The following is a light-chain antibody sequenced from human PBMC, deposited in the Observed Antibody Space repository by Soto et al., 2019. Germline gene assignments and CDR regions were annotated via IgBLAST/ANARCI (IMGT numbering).Light chain of an antibody. J-gene: IGKJ4*01. CDR3: QQVKSYPRT. CDR1: QGIAGS. V-gene: IGKV1-9*01. CDR2: AES. Sequence: DIQLTQSPSFLSASVGDRVTITCRASQGIAGSLAWYQQKPGKPPKLLIYAESTLQSGVPSRFSGSGSGTQGTLTISSLQPEDFATYYCQQVKSYPRTFGGGTRVEIK.